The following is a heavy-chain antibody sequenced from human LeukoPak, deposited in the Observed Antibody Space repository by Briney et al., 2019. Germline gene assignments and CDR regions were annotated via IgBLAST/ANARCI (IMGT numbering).Heavy chain of an antibody. D-gene: IGHD2-15*01. J-gene: IGHJ5*02. CDR2: INHSGST. Sequence: SETLSLTCAVSGGSFSGYYWSWIRQPPAKGLEWIGEINHSGSTNYNPPLKSRVTISVDTSNNQFSLKLSSVTAADTAVYYCATRPVVAANWFDRWGQGTLVTVSS. CDR3: ATRPVVAANWFDR. V-gene: IGHV4-34*01. CDR1: GGSFSGYY.